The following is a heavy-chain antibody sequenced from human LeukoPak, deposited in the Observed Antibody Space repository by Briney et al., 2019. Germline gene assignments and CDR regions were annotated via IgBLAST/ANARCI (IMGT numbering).Heavy chain of an antibody. Sequence: GGSLRLSCAASGFTFSSYAMSWVRQAPGKGLEWVSAISGSGGSTYYADSVKGRFTISRDNSKNTLYLQMNSLRAEDTAVYYCAKARMYSGYDYALFDYWGQGTLVTVSS. CDR1: GFTFSSYA. CDR2: ISGSGGST. D-gene: IGHD5-12*01. V-gene: IGHV3-23*01. CDR3: AKARMYSGYDYALFDY. J-gene: IGHJ4*02.